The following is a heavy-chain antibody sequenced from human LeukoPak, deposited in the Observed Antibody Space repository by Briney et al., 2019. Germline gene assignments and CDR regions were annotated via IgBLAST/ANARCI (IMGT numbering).Heavy chain of an antibody. CDR1: GFIFSDYT. Sequence: GSLRLSCAASGFIFSDYTMSWVRQAPGKGLEWVSSISSSSTYIYYADSVRGRFTISRDNAKNSLYLQMNSLRGEDTAVYYCARSNPGGGATEARAANHWGQGTLVTVSS. D-gene: IGHD4/OR15-4a*01. V-gene: IGHV3-21*01. CDR2: ISSSSTYI. J-gene: IGHJ5*02. CDR3: ARSNPGGGATEARAANH.